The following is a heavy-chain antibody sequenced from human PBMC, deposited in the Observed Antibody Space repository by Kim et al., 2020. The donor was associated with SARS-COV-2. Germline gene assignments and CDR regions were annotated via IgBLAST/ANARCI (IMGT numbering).Heavy chain of an antibody. CDR3: ARALLHDYGKGPANYYYYGMDV. CDR1: GGTFSSYA. J-gene: IGHJ6*02. V-gene: IGHV1-69*13. Sequence: SVKVSCKASGGTFSSYAISWVRQAPGQGLEWMGGIIPIFGTANYAQKFQGRVTITADESTSTAYMELSSLRSEDTAVYYCARALLHDYGKGPANYYYYGMDVWGQGTTVTVSS. CDR2: IIPIFGTA. D-gene: IGHD4-17*01.